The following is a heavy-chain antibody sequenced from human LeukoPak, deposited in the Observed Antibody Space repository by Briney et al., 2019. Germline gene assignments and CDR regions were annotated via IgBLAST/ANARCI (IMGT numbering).Heavy chain of an antibody. D-gene: IGHD4-17*01. V-gene: IGHV1-8*01. CDR2: MNPNSGNT. J-gene: IGHJ3*02. Sequence: VASVKVSCKASGYTFTSYDIDWVRQATGQGLEWMGWMNPNSGNTGYAQKFQGRVTMTRNTSISTAYMELSSLRSEDTAVYYCARYRTTVISDAFDIWGQGTMVTVSS. CDR1: GYTFTSYD. CDR3: ARYRTTVISDAFDI.